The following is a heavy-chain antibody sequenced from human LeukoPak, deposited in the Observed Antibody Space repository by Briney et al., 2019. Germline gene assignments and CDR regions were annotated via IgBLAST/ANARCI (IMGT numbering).Heavy chain of an antibody. CDR1: NGSLSGYA. Sequence: SETLSLTCAVSNGSLSGYAWSLIRQSPGKGLELIGHIYNTGGTIYIPTLRSRATLSVDTSKTQFSLNLRSVTAANTAVYFCVRSANAYTPWHFDLWGRGTLVIVSS. J-gene: IGHJ2*01. CDR3: VRSANAYTPWHFDL. D-gene: IGHD5-24*01. V-gene: IGHV4-59*08. CDR2: IYNTGGT.